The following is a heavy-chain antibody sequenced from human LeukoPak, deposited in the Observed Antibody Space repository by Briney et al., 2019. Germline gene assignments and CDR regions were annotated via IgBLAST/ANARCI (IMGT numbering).Heavy chain of an antibody. Sequence: GGSLRLSCTTSGFKFGDNAMSWVRQAPGKGLEWVSYIRSKSYGGTTEYAASVKGRFTISRDDSKSIAYLQMNSLESEDTAVYYCARDAPGPEDKATRGWFDPWGQGTVVTVSS. V-gene: IGHV3-49*04. J-gene: IGHJ5*02. D-gene: IGHD5-18*01. CDR1: GFKFGDNA. CDR3: ARDAPGPEDKATRGWFDP. CDR2: IRSKSYGGTT.